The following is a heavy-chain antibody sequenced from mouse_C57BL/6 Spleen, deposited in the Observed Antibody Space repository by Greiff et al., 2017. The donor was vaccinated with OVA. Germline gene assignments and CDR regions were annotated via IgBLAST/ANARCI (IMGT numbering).Heavy chain of an antibody. CDR2: IDPSDSYT. CDR1: GYTFTSYW. D-gene: IGHD1-1*01. CDR3: ARWGTVVYFDV. J-gene: IGHJ1*03. V-gene: IGHV1-69*01. Sequence: QVQLQQPGAELVMPGASVKLSCKASGYTFTSYWMHWVKQRPGQGLEWIGEIDPSDSYTNYNQKFKGKSTLTVDKSSSTAYMQLSSLTSEDSAVYYCARWGTVVYFDVWGTGTTVTVSS.